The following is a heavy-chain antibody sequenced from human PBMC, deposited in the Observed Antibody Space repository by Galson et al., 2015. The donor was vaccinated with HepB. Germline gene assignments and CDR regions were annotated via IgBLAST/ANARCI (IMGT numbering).Heavy chain of an antibody. Sequence: SLRLSCAASGFTFSHAWMNWVRRAPGKGLEWVGRIKSETDGGTTDYAAPVKGRFTISRDDSKNTLYLQMNSLKSEDTAVYYCTTDYLAYSYGSFFDYWGQGTLVTVSS. CDR1: GFTFSHAW. D-gene: IGHD5-18*01. J-gene: IGHJ4*02. CDR3: TTDYLAYSYGSFFDY. V-gene: IGHV3-15*01. CDR2: IKSETDGGTT.